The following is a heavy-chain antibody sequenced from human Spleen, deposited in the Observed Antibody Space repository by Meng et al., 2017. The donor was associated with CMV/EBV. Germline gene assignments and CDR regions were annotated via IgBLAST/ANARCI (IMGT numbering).Heavy chain of an antibody. J-gene: IGHJ4*02. CDR2: IKTDGSSI. CDR1: GFTFKTYY. Sequence: GGSLRLSCAASGFTFKTYYMHWVRQAPGKGLVWVSRIKTDGSSISYVDSVKGRFTISRDNAKNTLYLQMNSLRVEDTAVYYCVRDKEDFHYFDYWGQGTLVTVSS. V-gene: IGHV3-74*01. D-gene: IGHD2/OR15-2a*01. CDR3: VRDKEDFHYFDY.